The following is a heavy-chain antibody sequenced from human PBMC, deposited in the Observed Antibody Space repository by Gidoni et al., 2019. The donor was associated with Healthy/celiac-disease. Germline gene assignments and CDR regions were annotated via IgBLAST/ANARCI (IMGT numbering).Heavy chain of an antibody. D-gene: IGHD2-15*01. V-gene: IGHV1-2*02. CDR1: GYTFTGYY. J-gene: IGHJ4*02. CDR3: ARGYCSGGSCYSLDY. CDR2: INPNSGGT. Sequence: QVQLVQSGAAVKKPGASVKVSCKASGYTFTGYYMHWVRQAPGQGLEWMGWINPNSGGTNYAQKFQGRVTMTRDTSISTAYMELSRLRSDDTAVYYCARGYCSGGSCYSLDYWGQGTLVTVSS.